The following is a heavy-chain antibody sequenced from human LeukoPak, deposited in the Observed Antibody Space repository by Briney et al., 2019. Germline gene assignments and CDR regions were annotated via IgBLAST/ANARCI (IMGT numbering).Heavy chain of an antibody. Sequence: GGSVRLSCAASGFTFGSYAMTWVRQAPGKGLEWVSVITGSGDNTYYADSVKGRFTISRDNSKNTLYLQMNSLRAEDTAVYYCAKEVIRYWYFDPWGRGSPATVSS. CDR1: GFTFGSYA. J-gene: IGHJ2*01. CDR2: ITGSGDNT. D-gene: IGHD2-21*01. V-gene: IGHV3-23*01. CDR3: AKEVIRYWYFDP.